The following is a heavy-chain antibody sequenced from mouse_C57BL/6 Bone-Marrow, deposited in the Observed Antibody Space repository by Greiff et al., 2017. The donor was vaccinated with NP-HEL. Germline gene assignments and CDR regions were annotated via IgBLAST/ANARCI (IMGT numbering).Heavy chain of an antibody. CDR2: INPNNGGT. D-gene: IGHD3-2*02. J-gene: IGHJ3*01. Sequence: VQLLQSGPELVKPGASVKISCKASGYTFTDYSMNWVKQSHGKSLEWIGDINPNNGGTSYNQKFKGKATLTVDKSSSTAYMELRSLTSEDSAVYYCASDSSGYGFAYWGQGTLVTVSA. CDR1: GYTFTDYS. CDR3: ASDSSGYGFAY. V-gene: IGHV1-26*01.